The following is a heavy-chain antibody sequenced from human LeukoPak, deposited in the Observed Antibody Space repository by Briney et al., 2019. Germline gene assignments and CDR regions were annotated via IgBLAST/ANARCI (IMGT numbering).Heavy chain of an antibody. CDR2: FDPEDGET. J-gene: IGHJ4*02. CDR1: GYTLTGLS. Sequence: ASVKVSCKVSGYTLTGLSMHWVRQAPGKGLEWMGGFDPEDGETIYARKFQGRVTMTEDTSTDTAYMELSSLRSEDTAVYYCATTVGELSLYVLFDYWGQGTLVTVSS. V-gene: IGHV1-24*01. CDR3: ATTVGELSLYVLFDY. D-gene: IGHD3-16*02.